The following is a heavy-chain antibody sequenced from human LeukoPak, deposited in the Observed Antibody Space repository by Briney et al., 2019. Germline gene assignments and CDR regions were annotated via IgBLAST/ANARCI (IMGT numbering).Heavy chain of an antibody. D-gene: IGHD6-13*01. V-gene: IGHV1-69*13. J-gene: IGHJ4*02. CDR1: GGTFSRYA. Sequence: SVKLSCKASGGTFSRYATSGVRQAPGQGLEWMGGIIPIFGTADYAQKFQGRVTITADESTSTAYMELSSLRSEDTAVYYCARRVSYSSSWYGRQGYFDYWGQGTLVTVSS. CDR3: ARRVSYSSSWYGRQGYFDY. CDR2: IIPIFGTA.